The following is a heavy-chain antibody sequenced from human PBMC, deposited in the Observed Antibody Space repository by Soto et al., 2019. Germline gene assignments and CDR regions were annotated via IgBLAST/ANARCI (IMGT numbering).Heavy chain of an antibody. Sequence: HPGGSLRLSCAASGITFSSSTMHWVRQAPGKGLEWVALIPFDGNNQYYGGSVKGRFTISRDNSKNTLYLQMSSLRIEDTAVYYCARETTSDAFDIWGQGTAVTVSS. D-gene: IGHD1-1*01. V-gene: IGHV3-30-3*01. CDR1: GITFSSST. J-gene: IGHJ3*02. CDR2: IPFDGNNQ. CDR3: ARETTSDAFDI.